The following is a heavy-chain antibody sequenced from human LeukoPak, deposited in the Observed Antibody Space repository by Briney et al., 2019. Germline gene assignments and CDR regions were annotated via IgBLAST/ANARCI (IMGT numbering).Heavy chain of an antibody. Sequence: GGSLRLSCAASGFTFSSYATSWVRQAPGKGLEWVSAISGSGGSTYYADSVKGRFTISRDNSKNTLYLQMNSLRAEDTAVYYCAKEALYDSSGYYYFYFDYWGQGTLVTVSS. J-gene: IGHJ4*02. CDR1: GFTFSSYA. V-gene: IGHV3-23*01. CDR3: AKEALYDSSGYYYFYFDY. CDR2: ISGSGGST. D-gene: IGHD3-22*01.